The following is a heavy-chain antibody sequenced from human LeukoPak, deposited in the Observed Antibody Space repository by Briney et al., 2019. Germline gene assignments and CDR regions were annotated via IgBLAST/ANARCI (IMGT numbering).Heavy chain of an antibody. CDR2: IWYDGSNK. Sequence: PGRSLRLSCAASGFTFSSYGMHWVRQAPGKGLEWVAVIWYDGSNKYYADSVKGRFTISRDNSKNTLYPQMNSLRAEDTAVYYCARSRASSGLLGYWGQGTLVTVSS. D-gene: IGHD6-19*01. V-gene: IGHV3-33*01. J-gene: IGHJ4*02. CDR1: GFTFSSYG. CDR3: ARSRASSGLLGY.